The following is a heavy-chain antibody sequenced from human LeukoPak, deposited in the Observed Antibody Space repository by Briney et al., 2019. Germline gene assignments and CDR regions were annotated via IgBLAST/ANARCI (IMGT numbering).Heavy chain of an antibody. J-gene: IGHJ5*02. V-gene: IGHV4-34*01. CDR3: ARHIYSSAAWFDP. D-gene: IGHD6-19*01. Sequence: SETLSLTCVVYGGSFSGYYWSWIRQPPGKGLEWIGEINHSGSTNYNPSLKSRVTISVDTSKNQFSLKLSSVTAADTAVYYCARHIYSSAAWFDPWGQGTLVTVSS. CDR2: INHSGST. CDR1: GGSFSGYY.